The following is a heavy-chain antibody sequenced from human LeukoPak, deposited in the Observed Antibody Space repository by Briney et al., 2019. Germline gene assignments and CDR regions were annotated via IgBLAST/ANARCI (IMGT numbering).Heavy chain of an antibody. CDR1: GFTFSDHY. V-gene: IGHV3-72*01. CDR3: ARSPESGGNVFDI. CDR2: MRNKANSYTT. D-gene: IGHD3-16*01. Sequence: GGSLRLSCAASGFTFSDHYIDWVRQAPGKGLEWVGRMRNKANSYTTENAASVKGRLTLSSDDSKRLVFLQLNSLKIEDTAVYYCARSPESGGNVFDIWGQGTMVTVSS. J-gene: IGHJ3*02.